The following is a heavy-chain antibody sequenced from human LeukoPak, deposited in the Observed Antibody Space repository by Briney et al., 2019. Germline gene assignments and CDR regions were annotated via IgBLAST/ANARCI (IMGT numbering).Heavy chain of an antibody. D-gene: IGHD3-3*01. CDR3: AKGLTYYDFWGGYSEPFDY. CDR1: GFTFSSYG. V-gene: IGHV3-30*02. Sequence: GGSLRLSCAASGFTFSSYGMHWVRQAPGKGLEWVAFIRYDGSNKYYADSVKGRFTISRDNSKNTLYLQVNSLRAEDTAVYYCAKGLTYYDFWGGYSEPFDYWGQGTLVTVSS. J-gene: IGHJ4*02. CDR2: IRYDGSNK.